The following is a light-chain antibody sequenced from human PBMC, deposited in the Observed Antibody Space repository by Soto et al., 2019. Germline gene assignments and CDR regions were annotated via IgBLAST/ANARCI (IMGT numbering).Light chain of an antibody. Sequence: EIILTQSPDTLSLSPGARAPLSCRARQTVSSNYLAWCQQRPGQAPRLLISGASSRATGIPDRFSGSGSATDFTLTISRLEPEDFALYYCQHYGRSPITFGQGTRLEIK. CDR2: GAS. CDR1: QTVSSNY. V-gene: IGKV3-20*01. CDR3: QHYGRSPIT. J-gene: IGKJ5*01.